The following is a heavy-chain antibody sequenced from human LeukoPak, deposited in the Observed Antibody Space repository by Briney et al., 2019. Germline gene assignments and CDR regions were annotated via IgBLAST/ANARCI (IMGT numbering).Heavy chain of an antibody. CDR3: ARLGSRNYDFWSGYSTNWFDP. D-gene: IGHD3-3*01. Sequence: PSETLSHTCTVSGGSISSYYWSWIRQPPGKGLEWIGYIYYSGSTNYNPSLKSRVTISVDTSKNQFSLKLSSVTAADTAVYYCARLGSRNYDFWSGYSTNWFDPWGQGTLVTVSS. CDR1: GGSISSYY. CDR2: IYYSGST. J-gene: IGHJ5*02. V-gene: IGHV4-59*01.